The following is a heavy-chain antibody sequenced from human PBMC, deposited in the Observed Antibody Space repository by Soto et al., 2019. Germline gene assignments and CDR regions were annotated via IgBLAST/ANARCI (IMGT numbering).Heavy chain of an antibody. D-gene: IGHD3-3*01. Sequence: ASVKVSCKASGYTFTSYYMHWVRQAPGQGLEWMGIINPSGGSTSYAQKFQGRVTMTRNTSISTAYMELSSLRSEDTAVYYCARGRSPYYDFWSGYYRPPFYYYYYGMDVWGQGTTVTVSS. CDR3: ARGRSPYYDFWSGYYRPPFYYYYYGMDV. V-gene: IGHV1-46*01. CDR2: INPSGGST. CDR1: GYTFTSYY. J-gene: IGHJ6*02.